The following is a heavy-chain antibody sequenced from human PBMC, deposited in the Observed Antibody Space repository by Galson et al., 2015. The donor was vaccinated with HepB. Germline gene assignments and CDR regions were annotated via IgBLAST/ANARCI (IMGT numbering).Heavy chain of an antibody. CDR3: AREGQQWLPRGRGGHYFDY. Sequence: SLRLSCAASGFTFSSYAMHWVRQAPGKGLEWVAVISYDGSNKYYADSVKGRFTISRDNSKNTLYLQMNSLRAEDTAVYYCAREGQQWLPRGRGGHYFDYWGQGTLVTVSS. CDR2: ISYDGSNK. D-gene: IGHD6-19*01. V-gene: IGHV3-30-3*01. CDR1: GFTFSSYA. J-gene: IGHJ4*02.